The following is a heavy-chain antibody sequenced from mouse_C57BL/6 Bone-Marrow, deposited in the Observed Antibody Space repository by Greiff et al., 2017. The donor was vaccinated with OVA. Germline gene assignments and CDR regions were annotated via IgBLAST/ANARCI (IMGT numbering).Heavy chain of an antibody. D-gene: IGHD1-1*01. CDR1: GYTFTSYW. CDR3: ARYYYGSSYPDY. CDR2: IDPSDSYT. V-gene: IGHV1-50*01. Sequence: QVQLKQPGAELVKPGASVKLSCKASGYTFTSYWMQWVKQRPGQGLEWIGEIDPSDSYTNYNQKFKGKATLTVDTSSSTAYMQLSSLTSEDSAVYYCARYYYGSSYPDYWGQGTSVTVSS. J-gene: IGHJ4*01.